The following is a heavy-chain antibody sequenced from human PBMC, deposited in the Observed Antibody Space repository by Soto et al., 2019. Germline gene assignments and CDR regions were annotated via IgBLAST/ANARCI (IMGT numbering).Heavy chain of an antibody. CDR2: ISWNSGSV. CDR1: GFSFDDYA. CDR3: AKDDFFVVGISRGFDM. D-gene: IGHD3-3*01. J-gene: IGHJ3*02. V-gene: IGHV3-9*01. Sequence: TGGSLRLSCAASGFSFDDYAMHWVRQSPGKGLEWVSGISWNSGSVAYADSVKGRFTISRDNAKNTLYLQMNSLRAEDTAVYYCAKDDFFVVGISRGFDMWGQGTVVTVS.